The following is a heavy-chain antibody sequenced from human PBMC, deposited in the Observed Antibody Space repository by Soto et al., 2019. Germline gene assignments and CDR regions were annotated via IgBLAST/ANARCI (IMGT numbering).Heavy chain of an antibody. Sequence: ETLSLTCAVYGGSFRGYFWSWIRQPPGKGLEWIGEINHSGITSYSPSLGSRVTTSVDTPKNQFSLRLRSVTAADTAIYYCARRFCSDSYCSYFDYWGRGTLVTVSS. CDR2: INHSGIT. J-gene: IGHJ4*02. D-gene: IGHD2-15*01. CDR1: GGSFRGYF. CDR3: ARRFCSDSYCSYFDY. V-gene: IGHV4-34*10.